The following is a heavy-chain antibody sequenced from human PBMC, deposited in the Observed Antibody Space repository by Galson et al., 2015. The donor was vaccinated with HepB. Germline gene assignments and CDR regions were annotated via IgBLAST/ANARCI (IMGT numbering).Heavy chain of an antibody. CDR3: AKEGRGSSFDY. D-gene: IGHD1-26*01. V-gene: IGHV3-30*18. Sequence: SLRLSCAASGFTFSSYGMHWVRQAPGKGLEWVAVISYDGSNKYYADSVKGRFTISRDNSKNTLYLQMNSLRAEDTAVYYCAKEGRGSSFDYWGQGTLVTVSS. CDR2: ISYDGSNK. J-gene: IGHJ4*02. CDR1: GFTFSSYG.